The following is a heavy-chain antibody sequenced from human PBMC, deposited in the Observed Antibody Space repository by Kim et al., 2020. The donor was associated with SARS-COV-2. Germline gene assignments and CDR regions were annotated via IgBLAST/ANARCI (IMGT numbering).Heavy chain of an antibody. Sequence: SETLSLTCTVSGYSLYSSSHYWGWVRQPPGGGMEWIGTIFHTGDTYVTPSLKSRLNIVLDKSRNQFSLVLSSVTAADAALYFCARHRRPARVEAARGATRTDAFDLWGPGTMATVSS. J-gene: IGHJ3*01. CDR3: ARHRRPARVEAARGATRTDAFDL. V-gene: IGHV4-39*01. CDR1: GYSLYSSSHY. D-gene: IGHD3-10*01. CDR2: IFHTGDT.